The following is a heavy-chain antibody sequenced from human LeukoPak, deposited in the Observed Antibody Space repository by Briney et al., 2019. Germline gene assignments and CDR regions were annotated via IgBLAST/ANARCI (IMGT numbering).Heavy chain of an antibody. J-gene: IGHJ3*02. CDR2: INPNSGGT. D-gene: IGHD4-17*01. V-gene: IGHV1-2*06. CDR1: GYTFTGYY. Sequence: GASVKVSCKASGYTFTGYYMHWVRQAPGQGLEWMGRINPNSGGTNYAQKFQGRVTMTRDTSISTAYMELSRLRSDDTAVYYCARAPHYGDYVRYAFDIWGQGTMVTVSS. CDR3: ARAPHYGDYVRYAFDI.